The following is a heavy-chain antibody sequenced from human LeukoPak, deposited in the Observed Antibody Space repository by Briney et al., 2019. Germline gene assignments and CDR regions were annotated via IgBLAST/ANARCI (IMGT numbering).Heavy chain of an antibody. J-gene: IGHJ6*03. D-gene: IGHD6-13*01. CDR2: IYYTGST. Sequence: TSETLSLTCTISGGSVSDYYWSWIRQSPGKGLEWIGYIYYTGSTTYNPSLKSRVTMSADTSKNQFSLKLSSVTAADTAVYYCARGEQHPEKINSHYYYYYYMDVWGKGTTVTISS. V-gene: IGHV4-59*02. CDR1: GGSVSDYY. CDR3: ARGEQHPEKINSHYYYYYYMDV.